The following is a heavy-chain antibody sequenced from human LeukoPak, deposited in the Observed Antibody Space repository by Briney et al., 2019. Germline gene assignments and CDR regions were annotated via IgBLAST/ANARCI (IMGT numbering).Heavy chain of an antibody. CDR2: IYYSGST. V-gene: IGHV4-38-2*02. Sequence: PSETLSLTCTVSGYSISSGYYWGWIQQPPGKGLEWIGYIYYSGSTYYNPSLKSRVTISVDTSKNQFSLKLSSVTAADTAVYYCASGSTVTTGYDAFDIWGQGTMVTVSS. D-gene: IGHD4-17*01. CDR1: GYSISSGYY. CDR3: ASGSTVTTGYDAFDI. J-gene: IGHJ3*02.